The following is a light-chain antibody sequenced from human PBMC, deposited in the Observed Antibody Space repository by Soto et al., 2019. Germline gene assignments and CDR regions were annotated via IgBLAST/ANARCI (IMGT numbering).Light chain of an antibody. Sequence: DIELTQSPSSRSASVGDRVTITRRASQSISPYLNWYQQKGGKAPKLLIHGASSLQSGVPLRFSATGSGTDFTLTIMSLQTEDFATYYCQQRYSTLLSFGGGTKVDI. CDR3: QQRYSTLLS. J-gene: IGKJ4*01. CDR2: GAS. V-gene: IGKV1-39*01. CDR1: QSISPY.